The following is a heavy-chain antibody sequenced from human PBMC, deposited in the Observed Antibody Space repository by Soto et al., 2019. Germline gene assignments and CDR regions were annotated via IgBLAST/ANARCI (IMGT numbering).Heavy chain of an antibody. V-gene: IGHV3-66*03. CDR1: GFTVSSNY. Sequence: EVQLVESGGGLIQPGGSLRLSCAASGFTVSSNYMSWVRQAPGKGLEWVSVIYSCGSTYYADSVKGRFTISRDNSKNTLYLQMNSLRAEDTAVYYCAKAAKYYYGSGSYPPWFDPWGQGTLVTVSS. CDR2: IYSCGST. CDR3: AKAAKYYYGSGSYPPWFDP. D-gene: IGHD3-10*01. J-gene: IGHJ5*02.